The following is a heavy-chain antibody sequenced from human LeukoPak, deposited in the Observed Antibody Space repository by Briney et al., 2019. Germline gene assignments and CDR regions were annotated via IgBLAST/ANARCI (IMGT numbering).Heavy chain of an antibody. CDR1: GFTFSSYG. J-gene: IGHJ4*02. D-gene: IGHD3-22*01. V-gene: IGHV3-48*03. CDR3: ARNTYSDYYDSSGYSPGDFDY. Sequence: AGGSLRLSCAASGFTFSSYGMNWVRQAPGKGLEWVAYISSSGSTIYYADSVKGRFTISRDNAKNSLYLQMNSLRAEDTAVYYCARNTYSDYYDSSGYSPGDFDYWGQVTLVTVSS. CDR2: ISSSGSTI.